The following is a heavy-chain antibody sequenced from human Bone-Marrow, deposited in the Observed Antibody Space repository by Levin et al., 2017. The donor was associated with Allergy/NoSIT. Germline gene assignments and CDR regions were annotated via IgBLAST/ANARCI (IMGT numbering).Heavy chain of an antibody. J-gene: IGHJ6*02. Sequence: PSETLSLTCTVSGGSISNAGYYWSWIRQHPGKGLEWIGYIYYTGNTHYKASLKSRATISVDTSKSQFSLKLNSVTAADTAVYYCARDLVPVVGATGGMDVWGQGTTVTVSS. D-gene: IGHD1-26*01. V-gene: IGHV4-31*03. CDR2: IYYTGNT. CDR3: ARDLVPVVGATGGMDV. CDR1: GGSISNAGYY.